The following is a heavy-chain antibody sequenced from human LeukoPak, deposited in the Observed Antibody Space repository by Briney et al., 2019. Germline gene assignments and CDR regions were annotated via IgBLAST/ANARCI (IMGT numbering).Heavy chain of an antibody. Sequence: PGGSLRLSCAASGFTFSSYAMSWVRQAPGKGLEWVSAISGSGGSTYYADSVKGRFTISRDNSKNTLYLQINSLRAEDTAVYYCTKGRYCSGGSCYLYFYYMDVWGKGATVTVSS. J-gene: IGHJ6*03. V-gene: IGHV3-23*01. D-gene: IGHD2-15*01. CDR3: TKGRYCSGGSCYLYFYYMDV. CDR1: GFTFSSYA. CDR2: ISGSGGST.